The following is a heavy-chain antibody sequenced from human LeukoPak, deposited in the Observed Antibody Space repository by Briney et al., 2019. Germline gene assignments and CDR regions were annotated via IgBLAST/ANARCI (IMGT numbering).Heavy chain of an antibody. Sequence: SETLSLTCTVSGGSISSYYWSWIRQPPGKGLEWIGYIYYSGSTNYNPSLKSRVTISVDTSKNQFSLKLSSVTAADTAVYYCARGSYCGGDCSDYFDYWGQGTLVTVSS. J-gene: IGHJ4*02. CDR3: ARGSYCGGDCSDYFDY. CDR2: IYYSGST. D-gene: IGHD2-21*02. V-gene: IGHV4-59*01. CDR1: GGSISSYY.